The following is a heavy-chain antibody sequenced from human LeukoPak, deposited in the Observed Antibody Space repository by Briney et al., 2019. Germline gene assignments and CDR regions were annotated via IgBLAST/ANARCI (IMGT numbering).Heavy chain of an antibody. V-gene: IGHV4-59*08. CDR2: IYYSGST. Sequence: SETLSLTCTVSGGSISSYYWSWIRQPPGKGLEWIGYIYYSGSTNYNPSLKSRATISVDTSKNQFSLKLSSVTAADTAVYYCARHSGGRDSSGEYWYIDLWGRGTLVTVSS. J-gene: IGHJ2*01. CDR3: ARHSGGRDSSGEYWYIDL. D-gene: IGHD3-22*01. CDR1: GGSISSYY.